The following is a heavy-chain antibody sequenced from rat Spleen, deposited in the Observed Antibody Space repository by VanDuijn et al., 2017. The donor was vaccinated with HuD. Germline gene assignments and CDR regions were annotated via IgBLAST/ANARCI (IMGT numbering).Heavy chain of an antibody. D-gene: IGHD5-1*01. V-gene: IGHV2-1*01. CDR2: IWGDGGT. J-gene: IGHJ1*01. CDR1: GFALTSYD. Sequence: QVQLKESGPGLVQPSQTLSLTCTVSGFALTSYDVHWVRQPPGKGLEWMGGIWGDGGTAYNSALKSRLSISRDTSKSQVFLKMNSLQTDDTAIYFCTRSNWDLPYWNFDFWG. CDR3: TRSNWDLPYWNFDF.